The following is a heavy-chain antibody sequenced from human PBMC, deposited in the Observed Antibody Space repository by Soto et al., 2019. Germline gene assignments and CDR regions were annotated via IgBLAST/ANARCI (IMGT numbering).Heavy chain of an antibody. CDR1: GFTFSSYG. CDR3: AKEGIELWSAFDY. CDR2: ISYDGRNK. V-gene: IGHV3-30*18. Sequence: QVQLVESGGGVVQPGRSLRLSCAASGFTFSSYGMHWVRQAPGKGLEWVAVISYDGRNKYYADSVKGQFTISRDNAKNTLYLQINSLRPEDTAVYYCAKEGIELWSAFDYWGQGTLVTVSS. D-gene: IGHD5-18*01. J-gene: IGHJ4*02.